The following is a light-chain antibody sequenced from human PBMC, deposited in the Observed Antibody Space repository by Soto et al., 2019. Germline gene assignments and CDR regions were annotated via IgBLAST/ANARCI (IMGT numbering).Light chain of an antibody. CDR3: AAWDDGLNGRV. CDR2: NNN. V-gene: IGLV1-44*01. CDR1: SSNIGSNT. J-gene: IGLJ3*02. Sequence: QSVLTQPRSASGTPGQRVTISCSGRSSNIGSNTVNWYQQLPGTAPKLPISNNNQRPPGVPDRFPGSKAGTSSSIAISGLQCEHEATQYCAAWDDGLNGRVFGGGIKLTVL.